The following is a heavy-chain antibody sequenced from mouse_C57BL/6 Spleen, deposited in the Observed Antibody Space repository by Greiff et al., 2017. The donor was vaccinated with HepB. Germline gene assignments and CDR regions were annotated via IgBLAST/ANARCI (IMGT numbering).Heavy chain of an antibody. J-gene: IGHJ2*01. CDR3: AREEVITTVVALDY. Sequence: QVQLQQSGPELVKPGASVKLSCKASGYTFTSYDINWVKQRPGQGLEWIGWIYPRDGSTKYNEKFKGKATLTVDTSSSTAYMELHSLTSEDSAVYFSAREEVITTVVALDYWGQGTTLTVSS. D-gene: IGHD1-1*01. V-gene: IGHV1-85*01. CDR2: IYPRDGST. CDR1: GYTFTSYD.